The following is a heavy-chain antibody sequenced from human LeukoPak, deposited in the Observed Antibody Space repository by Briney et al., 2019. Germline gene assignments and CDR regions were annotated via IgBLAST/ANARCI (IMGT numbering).Heavy chain of an antibody. V-gene: IGHV3-30*02. D-gene: IGHD2-15*01. CDR1: GFTFSSYG. Sequence: GGSLRLSCAASGFTFSSYGMHWVRQAPGKGLEWVAFIRYDGSNKYYADSVKGRFTISRDNSKNTLYLQMNSLRAEDTAVYYCARVDPVVAETYFDYWGQGTLVTVSS. CDR2: IRYDGSNK. CDR3: ARVDPVVAETYFDY. J-gene: IGHJ4*02.